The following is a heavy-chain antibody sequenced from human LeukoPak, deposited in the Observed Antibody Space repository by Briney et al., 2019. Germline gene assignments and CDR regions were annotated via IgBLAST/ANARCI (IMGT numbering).Heavy chain of an antibody. CDR2: IYTSGST. CDR1: GGSISSGSYY. D-gene: IGHD3-22*01. CDR3: ARVRYYDSSGYYYGYFQH. J-gene: IGHJ1*01. Sequence: PSETLSLTCTVSGGSISSGSYYWSWIRQPAGKGLEWIGRIYTSGSTNYNPSLKSRVTISVDTSKNQFSLKLSSVTAADTAVYYCARVRYYDSSGYYYGYFQHWGQGTLVTVSS. V-gene: IGHV4-61*02.